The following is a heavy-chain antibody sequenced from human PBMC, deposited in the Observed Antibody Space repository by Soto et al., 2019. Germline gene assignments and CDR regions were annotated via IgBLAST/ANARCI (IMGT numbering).Heavy chain of an antibody. Sequence: QVQLVQSGAEVKKPGASVKVSCKASGYTFTSYYMHWVRQAPGQGLEWMGIINPSGGSTSYAQKLQGRVTMTRDTSTSTVYMELSSLRSEDTAVYYCARSIVVVPAAMQNAFDIWGQGTMVTVSS. CDR2: INPSGGST. CDR1: GYTFTSYY. CDR3: ARSIVVVPAAMQNAFDI. J-gene: IGHJ3*02. D-gene: IGHD2-2*01. V-gene: IGHV1-46*01.